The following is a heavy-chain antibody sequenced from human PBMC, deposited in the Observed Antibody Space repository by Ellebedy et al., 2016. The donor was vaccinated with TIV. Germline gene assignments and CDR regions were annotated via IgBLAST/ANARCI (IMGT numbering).Heavy chain of an antibody. Sequence: AASVKVSCKASGYTFTSYGISWVRQAPGQGLEWMGWISAYNGNTNYAQKLQGRVTITADKSTSTAYMELSSLRSEDTAVYYCARVNYDILTGYFFDYWGQGTLVTVSS. CDR3: ARVNYDILTGYFFDY. V-gene: IGHV1-18*01. J-gene: IGHJ4*02. CDR1: GYTFTSYG. CDR2: ISAYNGNT. D-gene: IGHD3-9*01.